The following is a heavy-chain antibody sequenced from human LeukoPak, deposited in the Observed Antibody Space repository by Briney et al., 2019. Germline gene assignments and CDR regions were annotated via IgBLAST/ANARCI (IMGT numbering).Heavy chain of an antibody. CDR2: ISAYNGNT. D-gene: IGHD3-22*01. V-gene: IGHV1-18*01. J-gene: IGHJ4*02. CDR1: GYTFTSYG. CDR3: ARESLYDSSGYYRFFDY. Sequence: ASVKVSCKASGYTFTSYGISWVRQAPGQGLEWMGWISAYNGNTNYAQKLQGRVTMTTDTSTSTAYMELRSLRSDDTAVYYCARESLYDSSGYYRFFDYWGQGTLVTVSS.